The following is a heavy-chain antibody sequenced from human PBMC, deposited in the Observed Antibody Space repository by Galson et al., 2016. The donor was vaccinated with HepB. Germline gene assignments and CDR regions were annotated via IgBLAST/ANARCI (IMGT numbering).Heavy chain of an antibody. J-gene: IGHJ5*02. CDR3: ARVQGYASGWFDL. V-gene: IGHV4-39*07. Sequence: SETLSLTCAVSGGYISSDSHFWGWIRQSPGKGLEWIGSVYYSGSTYYNPSLNSRLTVSIDRSKNQFSLKLTSVTAADSALYYCARVQGYASGWFDLWGQGTLVTDSS. D-gene: IGHD6-19*01. CDR2: VYYSGST. CDR1: GGYISSDSHF.